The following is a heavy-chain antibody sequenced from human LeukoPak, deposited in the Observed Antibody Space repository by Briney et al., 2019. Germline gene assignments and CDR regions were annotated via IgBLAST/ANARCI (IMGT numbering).Heavy chain of an antibody. CDR1: GITVSRNY. D-gene: IGHD4-17*01. V-gene: IGHV3-66*01. Sequence: GGSLRLSCAASGITVSRNYMNWVRQAPGKGLEWVSVVYSGDTTHCADSVKGRFSICRDNSKNTLYLQMNNLRVEDTAVYYCARDLAYGDYIYDYWGQGTLVTVSS. J-gene: IGHJ4*02. CDR3: ARDLAYGDYIYDY. CDR2: VYSGDTT.